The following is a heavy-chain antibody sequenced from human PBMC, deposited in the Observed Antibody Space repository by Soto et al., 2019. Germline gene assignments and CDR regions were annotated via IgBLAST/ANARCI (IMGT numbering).Heavy chain of an antibody. D-gene: IGHD6-6*01. CDR3: AKRGNGIAARFPNWFDP. CDR1: GGTFSSYA. V-gene: IGHV1-69*13. J-gene: IGHJ5*02. CDR2: IIPIFGTA. Sequence: AASVKVSCKASGGTFSSYAISWVRQAPGQGLEWMGGIIPIFGTANYAQKFQGRVTITADESTSTAYMELSSLRSEDTAVYYCAKRGNGIAARFPNWFDPWGQGTLVTVSS.